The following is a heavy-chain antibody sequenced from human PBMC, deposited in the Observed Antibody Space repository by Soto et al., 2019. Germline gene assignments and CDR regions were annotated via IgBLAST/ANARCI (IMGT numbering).Heavy chain of an antibody. Sequence: QVQLQESGPGLVKPSQALSLTCTVSGGSISSGDPYWSWIRQHPGKGLEWIGYIYYSGSTYYNPSLKSRVTISLDTSKNRFSLNLTSVTAADTAVYYCARYVPPDFDYWGQGTLVTVSS. D-gene: IGHD2-2*01. V-gene: IGHV4-31*03. CDR3: ARYVPPDFDY. J-gene: IGHJ4*02. CDR1: GGSISSGDPY. CDR2: IYYSGST.